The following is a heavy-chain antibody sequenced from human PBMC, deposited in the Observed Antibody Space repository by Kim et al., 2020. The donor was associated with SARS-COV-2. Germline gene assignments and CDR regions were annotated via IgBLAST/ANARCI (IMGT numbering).Heavy chain of an antibody. V-gene: IGHV3-23*01. CDR2: ISGSGGST. CDR3: AKDPHYVDTAMIDY. CDR1: GFTFSSYA. J-gene: IGHJ4*02. D-gene: IGHD5-18*01. Sequence: GGSLRLSCAASGFTFSSYAMSWVRQAPGKGLEWVSAISGSGGSTYYADSMKGRFTISRDNSKNTLYLQMNSLRAEDTAVYYCAKDPHYVDTAMIDYWGQGTLVTVSS.